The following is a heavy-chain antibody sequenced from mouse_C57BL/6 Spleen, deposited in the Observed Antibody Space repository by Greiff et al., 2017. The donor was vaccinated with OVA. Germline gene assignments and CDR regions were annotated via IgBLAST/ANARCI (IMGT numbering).Heavy chain of an antibody. CDR1: GYTFTSYW. J-gene: IGHJ4*01. Sequence: QVQLQQPGAELVKPGASVKLSCKASGYTFTSYWMQWVKQRPGQGLEWIGEIDPSDSYTNYNQKFKVKATLTVDTSSSTAYMQLSSLTSEDSAVYYCARKSNYVGFYAMDYWGQGTSVTVAS. CDR2: IDPSDSYT. CDR3: ARKSNYVGFYAMDY. D-gene: IGHD2-5*01. V-gene: IGHV1-50*01.